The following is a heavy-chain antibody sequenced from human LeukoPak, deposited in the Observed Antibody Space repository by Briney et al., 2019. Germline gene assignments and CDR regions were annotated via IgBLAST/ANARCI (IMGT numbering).Heavy chain of an antibody. CDR2: ISNDGSKN. CDR3: AIGTPPYYGDYVHFDY. D-gene: IGHD4-17*01. J-gene: IGHJ4*02. V-gene: IGHV3-30*04. CDR1: GFTFSSYA. Sequence: GGSLTLSCAAAGFTFSSYARHWVGQAPGNGLEWVIVISNDGSKNYYADSMNGRYTTSTDNSKNTLYLQKNSAIADDTAVYYCAIGTPPYYGDYVHFDYWGQGTLVTVSS.